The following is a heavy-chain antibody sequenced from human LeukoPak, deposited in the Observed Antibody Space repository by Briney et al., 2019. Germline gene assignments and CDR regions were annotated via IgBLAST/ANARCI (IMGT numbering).Heavy chain of an antibody. Sequence: SETLSLTCAVYGGSFSGYYCSCIRQPPGKGLEWIGEINHSGSTNYNPSLKSRFTISVDTSKNQFSLKLNSVTAADTAVYYCASFRWGVGFEYWGQGTLVTVSS. CDR3: ASFRWGVGFEY. J-gene: IGHJ4*02. D-gene: IGHD3-16*01. V-gene: IGHV4-34*01. CDR1: GGSFSGYY. CDR2: INHSGST.